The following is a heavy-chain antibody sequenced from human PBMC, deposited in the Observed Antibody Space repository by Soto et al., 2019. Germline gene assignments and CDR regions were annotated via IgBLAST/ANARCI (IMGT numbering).Heavy chain of an antibody. Sequence: QVQLVQSGAEVKKPGASVKVSCKASGYTFAGYYIHWVRQAPGQGLEWMGWINPNSGGTNYAQKFQGRVTMTRDTSISTAYMELSRLTSDDTAMYYCARDGLLVPSPGNYFDPWGQGTLVTVSS. J-gene: IGHJ5*02. CDR2: INPNSGGT. CDR3: ARDGLLVPSPGNYFDP. D-gene: IGHD1-26*01. CDR1: GYTFAGYY. V-gene: IGHV1-2*02.